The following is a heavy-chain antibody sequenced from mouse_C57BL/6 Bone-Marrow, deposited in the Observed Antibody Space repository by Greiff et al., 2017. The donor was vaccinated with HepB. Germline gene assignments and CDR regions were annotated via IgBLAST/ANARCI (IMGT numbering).Heavy chain of an antibody. V-gene: IGHV1-26*01. CDR1: GYTFTDYY. CDR2: INPNNGGT. J-gene: IGHJ3*01. CDR3: ARPYYSNYDWFAY. Sequence: EVQLQQSGPELVKPGASVKISCKASGYTFTDYYMNWVKQSHGKSLEWIGDINPNNGGTSYNQKFKGKATLTVDKSSSTAYMELRSLTSEDSAVYYCARPYYSNYDWFAYWGQGTLVTVSA. D-gene: IGHD2-5*01.